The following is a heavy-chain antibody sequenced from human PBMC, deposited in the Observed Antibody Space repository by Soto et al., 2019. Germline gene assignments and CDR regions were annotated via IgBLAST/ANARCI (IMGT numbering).Heavy chain of an antibody. D-gene: IGHD4-17*01. CDR1: GFMFSNYW. J-gene: IGHJ5*02. CDR2: IKEDGSDK. CDR3: GRVAGYGDVVDP. Sequence: EVYLVESGGGLVQPGGSLRLSCEASGFMFSNYWMNWVRQAPGKGLQWVANIKEDGSDKSYVDSVKGRFTISRDNAKKSLYMQMNSLRVEYTAVYYGGRVAGYGDVVDPWGQGTLVIVSS. V-gene: IGHV3-7*03.